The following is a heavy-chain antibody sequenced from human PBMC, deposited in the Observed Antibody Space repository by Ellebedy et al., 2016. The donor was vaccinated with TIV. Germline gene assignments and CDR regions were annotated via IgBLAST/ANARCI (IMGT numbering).Heavy chain of an antibody. D-gene: IGHD4-11*01. J-gene: IGHJ4*02. V-gene: IGHV3-7*01. CDR2: INHDGSAE. CDR1: GFTFSNSW. Sequence: GESLKISCAASGFTFSNSWMSWVRQAPGKGLEWVANINHDGSAENYVDSVKGRFTISRDNARNSLYLQMNSLRGEDTAVYYCAKDSYSKEDYWGMGTLVTVSS. CDR3: AKDSYSKEDY.